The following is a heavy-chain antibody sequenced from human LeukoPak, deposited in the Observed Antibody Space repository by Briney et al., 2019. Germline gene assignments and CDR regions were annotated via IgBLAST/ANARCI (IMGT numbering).Heavy chain of an antibody. Sequence: TVKVSCKASGGTFSSYAISWVRQAPGQGLEWMGGIIPIFGTANYAQKFQGRVTITADESTSTAYMELSSLRSEDTAVYYCASLVGPPSGSYYFDYWGQGTLVTVSS. CDR1: GGTFSSYA. J-gene: IGHJ4*02. CDR3: ASLVGPPSGSYYFDY. D-gene: IGHD1-26*01. CDR2: IIPIFGTA. V-gene: IGHV1-69*13.